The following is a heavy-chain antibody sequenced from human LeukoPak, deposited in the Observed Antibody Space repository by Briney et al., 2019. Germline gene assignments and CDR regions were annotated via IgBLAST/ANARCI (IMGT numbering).Heavy chain of an antibody. V-gene: IGHV3-23*01. CDR2: ISGSGGST. J-gene: IGHJ4*02. CDR1: GFTFSSYA. Sequence: GGSLRLSCAASGFTFSSYAMSWVRQAPGKGLEWVSAISGSGGSTYYADSVKGRFTISRDNSKNTLYLQMNSLRAEDTALYYCARDYCSTTTCLDYWGRGTLVTVSP. D-gene: IGHD2-2*01. CDR3: ARDYCSTTTCLDY.